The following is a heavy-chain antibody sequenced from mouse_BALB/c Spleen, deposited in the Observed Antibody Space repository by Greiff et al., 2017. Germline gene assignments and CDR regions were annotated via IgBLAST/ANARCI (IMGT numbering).Heavy chain of an antibody. CDR3: ARSEDSSGYGAMDY. Sequence: QVQLQQSGPELVKPGASVKISCKASGYTFTDYYINWVKQKPGQGLEWIGWIYPGSGNTKYNEKFKGKATLTVDTSSSTAYMQLSSLTSEDTAVYCCARSEDSSGYGAMDYWGQGTSVTVSS. V-gene: IGHV1-84*02. J-gene: IGHJ4*01. CDR1: GYTFTDYY. D-gene: IGHD3-2*01. CDR2: IYPGSGNT.